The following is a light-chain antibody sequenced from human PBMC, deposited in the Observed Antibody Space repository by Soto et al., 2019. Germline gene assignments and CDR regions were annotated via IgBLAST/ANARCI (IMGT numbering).Light chain of an antibody. V-gene: IGLV2-8*01. J-gene: IGLJ2*01. CDR1: SSDVGAYDY. Sequence: QSALTQPPSASGSPGQSVTISCTGTSSDVGAYDYVSWYQQHPGKAPKLIIYDVSKRPSGVPDRFSGSKSGNTASLTVSGLQAEDEADYYCRSYAGSNTVLFGGGTKLTVL. CDR2: DVS. CDR3: RSYAGSNTVL.